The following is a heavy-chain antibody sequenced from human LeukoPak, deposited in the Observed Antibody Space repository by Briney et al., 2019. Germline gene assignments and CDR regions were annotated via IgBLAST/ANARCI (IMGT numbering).Heavy chain of an antibody. J-gene: IGHJ4*02. Sequence: ASVKVSCKASGFIFSSSAMQWVRQARGQRLEWIGWIVVGSGNTNYAQKFQERVTITRDMSTNTAYMELSSLRSEDTAVYYCAADDQQLILWGQGSLVTVSS. CDR3: AADDQQLIL. CDR1: GFIFSSSA. D-gene: IGHD3-16*01. V-gene: IGHV1-58*02. CDR2: IVVGSGNT.